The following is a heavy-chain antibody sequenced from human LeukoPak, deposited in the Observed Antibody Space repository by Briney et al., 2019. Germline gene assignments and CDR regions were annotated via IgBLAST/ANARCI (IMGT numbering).Heavy chain of an antibody. CDR1: GFTFSNFG. J-gene: IGHJ4*02. Sequence: GGSLRLSCAASGFTFSNFGMYWVRQAPGKGLEWMASIRYDGYNKYYADSVKGRFTISRDSSKNTLYLQMNSLRTEDTAVYYCAKGGPIAVFDFWGQGNLVTISS. D-gene: IGHD3-16*01. CDR3: AKGGPIAVFDF. CDR2: IRYDGYNK. V-gene: IGHV3-30*02.